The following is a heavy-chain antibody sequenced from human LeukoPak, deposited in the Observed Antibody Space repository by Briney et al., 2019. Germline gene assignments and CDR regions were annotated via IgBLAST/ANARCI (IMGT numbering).Heavy chain of an antibody. J-gene: IGHJ4*02. V-gene: IGHV4-31*03. D-gene: IGHD6-6*01. CDR2: IYYSGST. CDR3: ARRRPRAGFDY. CDR1: GGSISSGGYY. Sequence: SETLSLTCTVSGGSISSGGYYWSWIRQHPGKGLEWIGYIYYSGSTNYNPSLKSRVTISVDTSKNQFSLKLSSVTAADTAVYYCARRRPRAGFDYWGQGTLVTVSS.